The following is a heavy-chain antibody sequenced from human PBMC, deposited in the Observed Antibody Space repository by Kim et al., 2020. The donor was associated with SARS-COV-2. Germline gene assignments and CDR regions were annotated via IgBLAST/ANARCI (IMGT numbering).Heavy chain of an antibody. V-gene: IGHV4-30-4*01. CDR3: ARACFDWWFAP. CDR1: DDYIRSGDYY. D-gene: IGHD3-9*01. Sequence: SETLSLTCTVSDDYIRSGDYYWSWIRQPPGKGLEWVGNIHYTGSTRYNPSLKSRFTSSIDTSRNLFSLTLTSVNAADTAVYYCARACFDWWFAPWGQGAPVTVSS. J-gene: IGHJ5*02. CDR2: IHYTGST.